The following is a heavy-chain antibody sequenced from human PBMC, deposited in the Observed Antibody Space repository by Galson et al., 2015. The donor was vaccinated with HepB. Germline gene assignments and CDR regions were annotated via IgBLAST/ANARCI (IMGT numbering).Heavy chain of an antibody. CDR3: ASGPTRYTGWYRGLPKFFQN. V-gene: IGHV3-23*01. CDR2: ISGSSASNT. CDR1: GFTFNTHA. D-gene: IGHD6-19*01. J-gene: IGHJ1*01. Sequence: SLRLSCAASGFTFNTHAMGWVRQAPGKGLEWVSAISGSSASNTYYADSVKGRYTVSRDNSKNTLYLQMNSLRAEDTAVYYCASGPTRYTGWYRGLPKFFQNWGQGTLVTVSS.